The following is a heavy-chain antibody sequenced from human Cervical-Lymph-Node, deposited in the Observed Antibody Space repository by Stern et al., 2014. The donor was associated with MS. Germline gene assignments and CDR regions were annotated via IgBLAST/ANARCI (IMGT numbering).Heavy chain of an antibody. J-gene: IGHJ5*02. CDR2: ISSSGDTI. D-gene: IGHD1-26*01. Sequence: VKLVESGGALVKPGGSLRLSCAASGFTFSDYYMSWIRQAPGKGLEWVSYISSSGDTIYYAESVKGRFTISRDNAKKSLYLQMNSLRAEDTAVYYCAREGHAGWGFDLWGQGTLVTVSS. CDR1: GFTFSDYY. V-gene: IGHV3-11*01. CDR3: AREGHAGWGFDL.